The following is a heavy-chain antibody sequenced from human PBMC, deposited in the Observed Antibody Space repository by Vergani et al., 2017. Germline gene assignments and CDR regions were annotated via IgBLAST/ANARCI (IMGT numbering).Heavy chain of an antibody. J-gene: IGHJ6*02. Sequence: QVQLVQSGAEVKKPGSSVKVSCKASGGTFSSYAISWVRQAPGQGLEWMGGIIPIFGTANYAQKFQGRVTITADESTSTAYMELSSLRSEDTAVYYCARDFAATLAYYYYGMDVWGQGTTVTVSS. CDR2: IIPIFGTA. V-gene: IGHV1-69*01. CDR3: ARDFAATLAYYYYGMDV. CDR1: GGTFSSYA. D-gene: IGHD2-15*01.